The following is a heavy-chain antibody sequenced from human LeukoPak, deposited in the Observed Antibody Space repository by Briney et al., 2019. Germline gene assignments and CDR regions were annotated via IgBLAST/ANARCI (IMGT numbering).Heavy chain of an antibody. V-gene: IGHV1-2*02. CDR3: ARSKVQQLVQYYFDY. D-gene: IGHD6-13*01. CDR1: GYTFTGYY. CDR2: INPNSGGT. Sequence: ASVKVSYKASGYTFTGYYMHWVGQAPGQGVEWMGWINPNSGGTNYAQKFQGRVTMNRDTSISAAYMELSRLRSDDTAVYYCARSKVQQLVQYYFDYWGQGTLVTASS. J-gene: IGHJ4*02.